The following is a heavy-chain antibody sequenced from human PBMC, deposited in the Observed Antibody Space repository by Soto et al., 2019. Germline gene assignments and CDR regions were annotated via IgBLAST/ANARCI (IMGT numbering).Heavy chain of an antibody. CDR3: VRGTPTPGLDI. Sequence: SLRLSCAASGFTFSSYGMHWVRQAPGKGLEWVAVIWYDGSNKYYVDSVRGRFSTSRDNTRNSFYLNMDSLRVGDTATYYCVRGTPTPGLDIWGRGTTVTVSS. D-gene: IGHD1-1*01. V-gene: IGHV3-33*03. CDR2: IWYDGSNK. J-gene: IGHJ6*02. CDR1: GFTFSSYG.